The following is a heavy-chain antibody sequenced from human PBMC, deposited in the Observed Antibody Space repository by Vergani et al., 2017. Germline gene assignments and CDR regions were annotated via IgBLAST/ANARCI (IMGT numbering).Heavy chain of an antibody. J-gene: IGHJ5*02. CDR3: ARHSTVEWLVKLGWIDP. Sequence: QLQLQESGPGLVKPSATLSLTCSVSGASIRSSNYYLGWIRQPPGKGLEWIASIYYSGSTYYNPSLKSRVTISVDTSKNQFSLKLSSVPAADTAVYFCARHSTVEWLVKLGWIDPWGQGILVTVSS. D-gene: IGHD6-19*01. CDR1: GASIRSSNYY. V-gene: IGHV4-39*01. CDR2: IYYSGST.